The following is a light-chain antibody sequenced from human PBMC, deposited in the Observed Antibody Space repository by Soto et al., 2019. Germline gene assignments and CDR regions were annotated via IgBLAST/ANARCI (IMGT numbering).Light chain of an antibody. J-gene: IGKJ5*01. CDR2: DAS. Sequence: EIVMTQAPATLSVSPGEGATVSCRASQSVSSHLAWYQHKPGQAPRLLFYDASTRATGIPARFSGSGSGTEFTLTISSLQSEDVAVYYCQQYHGWPNTFGQGTRLEI. CDR3: QQYHGWPNT. V-gene: IGKV3-15*01. CDR1: QSVSSH.